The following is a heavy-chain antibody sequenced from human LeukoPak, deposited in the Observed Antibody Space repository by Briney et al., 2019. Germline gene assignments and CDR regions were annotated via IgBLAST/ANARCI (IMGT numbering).Heavy chain of an antibody. D-gene: IGHD2-15*01. CDR1: GGSISSYY. CDR3: ARDGYCSGGSCYYYYYYMDV. V-gene: IGHV4-59*12. Sequence: SETLSLTCTVSGGSISSYYWSWIRQPPGKGLEWIGYIYYSGSTNYNPSLKSRVTISVDTSKNQFSLKLSSVTAADTAVYYCARDGYCSGGSCYYYYYYMDVWGKGTTVTVSS. J-gene: IGHJ6*03. CDR2: IYYSGST.